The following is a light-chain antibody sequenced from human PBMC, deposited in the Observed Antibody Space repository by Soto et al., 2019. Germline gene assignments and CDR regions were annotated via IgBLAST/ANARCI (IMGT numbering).Light chain of an antibody. CDR2: DVT. CDR3: CSFAGSIPVV. J-gene: IGLJ2*01. CDR1: SSDVGGYKY. Sequence: QSALTQPRSVSGSPGQSVTISCTGTSSDVGGYKYVSWYQHHPGKAPTVMIFDVTKRPSGVPDRFSGSKSGNTASLTISGLQADDEADYYCCSFAGSIPVVFGGGTKLTVL. V-gene: IGLV2-11*01.